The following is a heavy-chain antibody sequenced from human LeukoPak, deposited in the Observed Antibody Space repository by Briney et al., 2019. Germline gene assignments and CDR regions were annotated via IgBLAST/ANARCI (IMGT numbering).Heavy chain of an antibody. Sequence: PGGSLRLSCAASGFTVSGNYMTWVRQAPGKGLEWVSVTYGDGSTSYADSVKDRFTISRDISKNTFFLQMNNLRAEDTAVYYCASRGRGHRNWYFDLWGRGILATVSS. V-gene: IGHV3-66*01. D-gene: IGHD1-14*01. CDR1: GFTVSGNY. J-gene: IGHJ2*01. CDR3: ASRGRGHRNWYFDL. CDR2: TYGDGST.